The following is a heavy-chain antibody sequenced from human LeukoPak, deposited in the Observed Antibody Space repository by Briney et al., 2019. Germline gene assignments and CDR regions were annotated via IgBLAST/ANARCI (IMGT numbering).Heavy chain of an antibody. CDR1: GGSLSSGSYH. CDR3: ARTWIVVVMGAFDI. J-gene: IGHJ3*02. V-gene: IGHV4-61*02. Sequence: SETLSLTCTVSGGSLSSGSYHWSWIRQPAGKGLEWIGRIYTSGSTNYNPSLKSRVTISVATSKNQFSLKLSSVTATDTAVYYCARTWIVVVMGAFDIWGQGTMVTVSS. D-gene: IGHD3-22*01. CDR2: IYTSGST.